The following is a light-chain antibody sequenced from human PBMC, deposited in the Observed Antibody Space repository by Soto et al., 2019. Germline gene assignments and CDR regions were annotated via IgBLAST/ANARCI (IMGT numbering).Light chain of an antibody. Sequence: EIVLTQSPGTLSLSPGERATLSCRASQSVSSNYLAWYQQKPGQAPRLLIYRSSSRATGIPDRFSGSGSGTDFTLTISRLEPEDFAVYYCQQYSSSPTWTFGQGTKVEI. J-gene: IGKJ1*01. CDR1: QSVSSNY. CDR2: RSS. V-gene: IGKV3-20*01. CDR3: QQYSSSPTWT.